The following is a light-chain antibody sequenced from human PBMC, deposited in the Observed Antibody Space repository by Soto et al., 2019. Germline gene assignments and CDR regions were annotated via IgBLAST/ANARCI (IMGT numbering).Light chain of an antibody. Sequence: EIVLTQSPGTLSLSPGERATLSCRASQSVSSTYLAWYQQNPGQAPRLLIYGASSRATGIPDRFSGSGSGTDVPLTVSRLEPEDFAVYLCQQYGSSSYTFGQWTKLEVK. CDR1: QSVSSTY. CDR2: GAS. V-gene: IGKV3-20*01. CDR3: QQYGSSSYT. J-gene: IGKJ2*01.